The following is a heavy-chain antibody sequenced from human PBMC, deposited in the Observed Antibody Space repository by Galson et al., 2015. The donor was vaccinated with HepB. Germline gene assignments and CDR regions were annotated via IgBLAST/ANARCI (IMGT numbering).Heavy chain of an antibody. Sequence: SLRLSCAASGFTFSSYEMNWVRQAPGKGLEWVSYISSSGSTIYYADSVKGRFTISRDNAKNSLYLQMNSLRAEDTAVYYCARDWLYTGYFDYWGQGTLVTVSS. CDR2: ISSSGSTI. V-gene: IGHV3-48*03. CDR3: ARDWLYTGYFDY. CDR1: GFTFSSYE. J-gene: IGHJ4*02. D-gene: IGHD1-14*01.